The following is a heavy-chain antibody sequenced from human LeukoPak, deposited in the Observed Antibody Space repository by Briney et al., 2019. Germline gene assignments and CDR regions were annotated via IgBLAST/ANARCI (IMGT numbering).Heavy chain of an antibody. CDR1: GFTFSSYS. Sequence: GGSLRLSCAASGFTFSSYSMNWVRQAPGKGLEWVSSISSSSSYIYYADSVKGRFTISRDNAKNSLYLQMNSLRAEDTAVYYCAKEAAPTQYYFDYWGQGTLVTVSS. J-gene: IGHJ4*02. V-gene: IGHV3-21*04. D-gene: IGHD2-15*01. CDR2: ISSSSSYI. CDR3: AKEAAPTQYYFDY.